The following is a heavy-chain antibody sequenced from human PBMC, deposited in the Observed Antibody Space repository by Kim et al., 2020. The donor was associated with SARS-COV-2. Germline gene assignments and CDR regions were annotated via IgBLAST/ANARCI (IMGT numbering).Heavy chain of an antibody. CDR1: GGSISSGGYY. CDR3: ARGEQGRGWFDP. J-gene: IGHJ5*02. Sequence: SETLSLTCTVSGGSISSGGYYWSWIRQHPGKGLEWIGYIYYSGSTYYNPSLKSRVTISVDTSKNQFSLKLSSVTAADTAVYYCARGEQGRGWFDPWGQGTLVTVSS. CDR2: IYYSGST. D-gene: IGHD3-16*01. V-gene: IGHV4-31*03.